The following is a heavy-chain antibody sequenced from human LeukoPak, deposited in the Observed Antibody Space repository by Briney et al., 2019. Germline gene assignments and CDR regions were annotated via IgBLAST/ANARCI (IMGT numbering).Heavy chain of an antibody. J-gene: IGHJ6*04. D-gene: IGHD2-2*01. CDR1: GGSISSGGYY. V-gene: IGHV4-31*03. CDR2: IYYSGST. Sequence: SQTLSLTCTVSGGSISSGGYYWSWIPQHPGKGLEWIVYIYYSGSTYYNPSLKSRVPISVDTSKNQLYLKLSCVTAADKDVYYCARHVPPDVWGKATTVTVSP. CDR3: ARHVPPDV.